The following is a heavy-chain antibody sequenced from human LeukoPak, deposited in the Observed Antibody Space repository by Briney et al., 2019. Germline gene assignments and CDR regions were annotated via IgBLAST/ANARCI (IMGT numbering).Heavy chain of an antibody. CDR1: GFTFSSYW. CDR3: ARDSVPAGTLYFDS. V-gene: IGHV3-7*01. D-gene: IGHD2-2*01. J-gene: IGHJ4*02. Sequence: GGSLRLSCAASGFTFSSYWMSWVRQAPGKGLEWVANIKQDGSEKYYVDSVKGRFTISRDNAKNSLYLQMNSLRAEDTAVYYCARDSVPAGTLYFDSWGQGTLVTVSS. CDR2: IKQDGSEK.